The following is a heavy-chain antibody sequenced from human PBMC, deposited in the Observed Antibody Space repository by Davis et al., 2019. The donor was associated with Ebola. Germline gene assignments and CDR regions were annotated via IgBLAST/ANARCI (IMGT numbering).Heavy chain of an antibody. CDR1: GFTSSDHF. CDR3: VRDIGHQLPHWLYYFYGMDV. D-gene: IGHD2-2*01. Sequence: HTAGSLSLSCAVSGFTSSDHFMDWVRQAPGTGLESVARIKPDGRTTRYADSVKGRFTLSRDNTKNTLYLQMNSLGGEDTAVYYCVRDIGHQLPHWLYYFYGMDVWGQGTTVTVSS. V-gene: IGHV3-74*01. J-gene: IGHJ6*02. CDR2: IKPDGRTT.